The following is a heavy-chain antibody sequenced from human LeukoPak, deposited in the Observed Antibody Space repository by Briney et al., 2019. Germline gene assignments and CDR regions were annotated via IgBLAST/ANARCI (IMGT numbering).Heavy chain of an antibody. V-gene: IGHV4-4*07. D-gene: IGHD1-26*01. J-gene: IGHJ5*02. CDR2: IYTSGST. CDR1: GGSISSYY. Sequence: SETLSLTCTVSGGSISSYYWSWIRQPAGKGLEWIGRIYTSGSTNYNPSLKSRVTISVDTSKNQFSLKLSSVTAADTAVYYCARDMKRSRARWENLGFDPWGQGTLVTVSS. CDR3: ARDMKRSRARWENLGFDP.